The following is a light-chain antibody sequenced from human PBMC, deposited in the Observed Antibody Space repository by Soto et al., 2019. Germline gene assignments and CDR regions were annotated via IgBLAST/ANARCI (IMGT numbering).Light chain of an antibody. CDR3: LSYADTAYV. J-gene: IGLJ1*01. CDR1: SSDVGGYNY. V-gene: IGLV2-8*01. CDR2: EVS. Sequence: QSVLTQPPSASGSPGQSVTISRAGTSSDVGGYNYVSWYQQYPGKVPKLMIYEVSERPSGVPDRFSGSKSGNTAFLTVSGLQAEDEADYYCLSYADTAYVFGTGTNVTVL.